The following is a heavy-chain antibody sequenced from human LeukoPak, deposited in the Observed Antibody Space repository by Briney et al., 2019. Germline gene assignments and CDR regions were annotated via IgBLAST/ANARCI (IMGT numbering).Heavy chain of an antibody. CDR3: ARGGSGNYRYYFAH. J-gene: IGHJ4*02. CDR2: INPGDGST. D-gene: IGHD3-10*01. CDR1: GYTFTSYL. Sequence: VASVKVSCKASGYTFTSYLMHWVRQAPGQGPEWMGIINPGDGSTTYAQKFQGRVTMTSDTPTSTVYMELGSLTSEDTAVYYCARGGSGNYRYYFAHWGQGTQVTVSS. V-gene: IGHV1-46*01.